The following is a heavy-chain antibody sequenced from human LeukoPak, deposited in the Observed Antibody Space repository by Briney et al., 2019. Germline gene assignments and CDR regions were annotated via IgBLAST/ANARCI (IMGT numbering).Heavy chain of an antibody. J-gene: IGHJ4*02. V-gene: IGHV3-7*01. D-gene: IGHD1-26*01. CDR1: GFTFSSYW. Sequence: GGSLILSCVVSGFTFSSYWMSWVRQAPGKGLEWVANIKQDGSEKYYVDSVKGRFTMSRDNAKNSLYLQMNSLRAEDTAVYYCARVQWELRGVGSYFEYWGQGALVTVSS. CDR2: IKQDGSEK. CDR3: ARVQWELRGVGSYFEY.